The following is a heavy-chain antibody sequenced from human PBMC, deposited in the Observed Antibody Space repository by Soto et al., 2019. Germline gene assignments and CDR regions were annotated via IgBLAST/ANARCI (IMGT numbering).Heavy chain of an antibody. CDR2: IYYSGST. CDR3: AGCDYYDGCGYYLDAFDI. Sequence: QLQLQESGPGLVKPSETLSLTCTVSGGSISSSSYYWGWIRQPPGKGLGWIGSIYYSGSTSYNPSRQRRYTISDDTSKIQSCLNVSSLTAADTAVYYCAGCDYYDGCGYYLDAFDIWGQGTMVTVSS. D-gene: IGHD3-22*01. J-gene: IGHJ3*02. V-gene: IGHV4-39*01. CDR1: GGSISSSSYY.